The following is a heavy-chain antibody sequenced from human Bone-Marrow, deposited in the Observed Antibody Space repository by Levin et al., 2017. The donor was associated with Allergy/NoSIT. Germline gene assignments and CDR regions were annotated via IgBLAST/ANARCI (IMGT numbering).Heavy chain of an antibody. CDR3: ARGEDDYYDSSGYYFDY. D-gene: IGHD3-22*01. CDR2: IYYSGST. J-gene: IGHJ4*02. V-gene: IGHV4-59*01. CDR1: GGSISSYY. Sequence: SQTLSLTCTVSGGSISSYYWSWIRQPPGKGLEWIGYIYYSGSTNYNPSLKSRVTISVDTSKNQFSLKLSSVTAADTAVYYCARGEDDYYDSSGYYFDYWGQGTLVTVSS.